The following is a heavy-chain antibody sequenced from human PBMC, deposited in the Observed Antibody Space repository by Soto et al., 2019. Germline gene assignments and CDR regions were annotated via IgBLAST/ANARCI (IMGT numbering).Heavy chain of an antibody. CDR2: IYYSGST. J-gene: IGHJ4*02. D-gene: IGHD6-19*01. CDR3: VRTTPVYSSGSGEDY. Sequence: QVQLQESGPGLVKPSQTLSLTCTVSGGSISSGDYYWSWIRQPPGKGLEWIGYIYYSGSTYYNPSLKSRVTISVDTSKNQFSLKLSSVTAADTAVYYCVRTTPVYSSGSGEDYWGQGTLVTVSS. CDR1: GGSISSGDYY. V-gene: IGHV4-30-4*01.